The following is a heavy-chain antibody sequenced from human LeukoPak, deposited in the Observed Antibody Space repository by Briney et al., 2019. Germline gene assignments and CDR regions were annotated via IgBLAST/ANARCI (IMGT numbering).Heavy chain of an antibody. V-gene: IGHV4-61*02. D-gene: IGHD1-26*01. CDR1: GGSISSGSYY. J-gene: IGHJ3*02. CDR2: IYTSGNT. CDR3: ARDGSGSYLNAFDI. Sequence: SETLSLTCTVSGGSISSGSYYWSWIRQPAGKGLEWIGRIYTSGNTNYNPSLKSRVTISVDKSKNQFSLKLSSVTAADTAVYYCARDGSGSYLNAFDIWGQGTMVTVSS.